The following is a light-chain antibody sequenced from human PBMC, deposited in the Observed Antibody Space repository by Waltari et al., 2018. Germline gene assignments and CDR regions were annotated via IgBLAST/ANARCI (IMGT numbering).Light chain of an antibody. J-gene: IGLJ2*01. V-gene: IGLV3-25*03. CDR1: ALPMQS. CDR3: LSADIGGTQGV. CDR2: KDT. Sequence: SYELTQPPSVPVSPGETATIACSGAALPMQSAYSYRQTPGQAPVVVIYKDTVRPSGIPERFSGSSSGTTVTLTISGVQAEDEADYYCLSADIGGTQGVFGGGTKLTVL.